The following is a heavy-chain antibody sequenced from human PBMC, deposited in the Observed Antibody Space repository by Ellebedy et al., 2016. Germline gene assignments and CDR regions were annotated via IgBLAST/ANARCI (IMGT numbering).Heavy chain of an antibody. Sequence: SETLSLXCTVSGGSISSYYWSWIRQPPGKGLEWIGYIYYSGSTNYNPSLKSRATISVDTSKNQFSLKLSSVTAADTAVYYCARLGPQPAGYSSGWYLGYWGQGTLVTVSS. CDR3: ARLGPQPAGYSSGWYLGY. J-gene: IGHJ4*02. V-gene: IGHV4-59*08. CDR1: GGSISSYY. D-gene: IGHD6-19*01. CDR2: IYYSGST.